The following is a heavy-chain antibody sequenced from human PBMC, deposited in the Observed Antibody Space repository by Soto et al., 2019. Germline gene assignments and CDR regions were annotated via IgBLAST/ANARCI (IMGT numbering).Heavy chain of an antibody. CDR2: INHSGSS. CDR1: GGSFTGYS. Sequence: SETLSLTCAVYGGSFTGYSWTWIRQPPGKGLEWVGEINHSGSSNYNPSLKSRVTISVDTSKNQFSLKLSSVTAADTAVYYRARGFKELQLKYYFYFYLMDVWGQGTTVTVSS. D-gene: IGHD1-7*01. V-gene: IGHV4-34*01. J-gene: IGHJ6*02. CDR3: ARGFKELQLKYYFYFYLMDV.